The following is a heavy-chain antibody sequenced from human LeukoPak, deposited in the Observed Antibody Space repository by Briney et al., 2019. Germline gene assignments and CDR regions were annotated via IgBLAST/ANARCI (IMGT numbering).Heavy chain of an antibody. Sequence: GGSLRLSCAASGFTFSSYAMSWVRQAPGKGLEWVSAISGSGGSTYYADSVKGRFTISRDKSKNTLYLQMNSLRAEDTAVYYCAKDFYYDSSGYYYEVGYYFDYWGQGTLVTVSS. CDR1: GFTFSSYA. CDR3: AKDFYYDSSGYYYEVGYYFDY. J-gene: IGHJ4*02. D-gene: IGHD3-22*01. CDR2: ISGSGGST. V-gene: IGHV3-23*01.